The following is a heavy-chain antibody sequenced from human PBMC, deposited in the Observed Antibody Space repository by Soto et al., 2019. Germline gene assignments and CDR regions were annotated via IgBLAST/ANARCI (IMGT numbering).Heavy chain of an antibody. V-gene: IGHV3-23*01. CDR1: GFAFSSYA. D-gene: IGHD3-22*01. Sequence: GGSLRLSCAASGFAFSSYAMSWVRQAPGKGLEWVSAISGSGGSTYYADSVKGRFTISRDNSKNTLYLQMNSLRAEDTAVYYCAKGTTYYCDSSGTAFDIWGQGTMVTVSS. CDR3: AKGTTYYCDSSGTAFDI. J-gene: IGHJ3*02. CDR2: ISGSGGST.